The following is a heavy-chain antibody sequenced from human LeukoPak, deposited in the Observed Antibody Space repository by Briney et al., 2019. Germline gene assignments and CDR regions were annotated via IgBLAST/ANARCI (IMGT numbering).Heavy chain of an antibody. V-gene: IGHV1-18*01. CDR2: ISAYNGAT. CDR3: ARDTVTGTPIPLEY. D-gene: IGHD1-20*01. J-gene: IGHJ4*02. Sequence: ASVKVSCKASGYSFTSYGISWVRQAPGQGLEWMGWISAYNGATNHAHDFQGRVTMTTDTPTTTAYMELRSLRSDDTAVYYCARDTVTGTPIPLEYWGQGTLVTVSS. CDR1: GYSFTSYG.